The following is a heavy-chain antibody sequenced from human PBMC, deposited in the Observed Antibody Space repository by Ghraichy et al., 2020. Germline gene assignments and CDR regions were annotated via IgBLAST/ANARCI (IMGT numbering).Heavy chain of an antibody. V-gene: IGHV3-30*03. CDR3: ARDSSGYYYVDYYYYYMDV. D-gene: IGHD3-22*01. Sequence: GSLRLSCAASGFIFSSYGMHWVRQAPGKGLEWVAVISNDGSNKYYADSVKGRFTISRDNSKKTLYLQMNSLRAEDTAVYYCARDSSGYYYVDYYYYYMDVWGKGTTVTVSS. J-gene: IGHJ6*03. CDR2: ISNDGSNK. CDR1: GFIFSSYG.